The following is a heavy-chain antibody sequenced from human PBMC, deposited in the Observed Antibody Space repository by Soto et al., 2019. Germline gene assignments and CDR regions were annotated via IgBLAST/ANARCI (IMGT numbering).Heavy chain of an antibody. Sequence: GGSLRLSCAASGFTFSSYGMHWVRQAPGKGLEWVAVISYDGSNKYYADSVKGRFTISRDNSKNTLYLTMNRLRADDTVGYYCAKVHQIRVRGVVYYYYYGMDVWGQGTTVTVSS. J-gene: IGHJ6*02. D-gene: IGHD3-10*01. CDR2: ISYDGSNK. CDR1: GFTFSSYG. CDR3: AKVHQIRVRGVVYYYYYGMDV. V-gene: IGHV3-30*18.